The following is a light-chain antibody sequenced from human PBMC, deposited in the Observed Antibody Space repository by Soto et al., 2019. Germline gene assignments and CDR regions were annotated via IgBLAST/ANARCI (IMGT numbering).Light chain of an antibody. V-gene: IGKV1-39*01. CDR1: QNIENY. Sequence: GDTVTISWRASQNIENYLHWYQQKAGKAPEVLLYVASSLQSGVPSRFSGSGSGTDFTLTISSLQPEDFATYSCQQSYNSPQTFGQGTKVDIK. CDR2: VAS. CDR3: QQSYNSPQT. J-gene: IGKJ1*01.